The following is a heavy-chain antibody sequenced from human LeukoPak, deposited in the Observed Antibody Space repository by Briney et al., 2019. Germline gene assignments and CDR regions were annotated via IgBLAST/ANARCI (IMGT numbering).Heavy chain of an antibody. D-gene: IGHD2-15*01. V-gene: IGHV1-69*01. CDR2: IVPIIGTA. J-gene: IGHJ4*02. CDR1: GGTFHSYI. CDR3: ARDRRPSCLGGICYSGDY. Sequence: SVKVSCKASGGTFHSYIVTWVRQAPGQGLEWMGGIVPIIGTANYAQKFQGRVTITADDSTSTAYMELRSLRSEDTAIYYCARDRRPSCLGGICYSGDYWGQGTLVTVTS.